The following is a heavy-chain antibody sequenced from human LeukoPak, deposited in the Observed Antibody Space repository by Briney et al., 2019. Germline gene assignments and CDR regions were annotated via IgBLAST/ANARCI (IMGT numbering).Heavy chain of an antibody. Sequence: PQTLSLTCTVSGGSISSGGYYWSWIRQHPGKGLEWIGYIYYSGSTYYNPSLKSRVTISVDTSKNQFSLKLSSVTAADTAVYSCASYDFDAFDIWGQGTMVTVSS. J-gene: IGHJ3*02. CDR3: ASYDFDAFDI. CDR1: GGSISSGGYY. D-gene: IGHD3-22*01. CDR2: IYYSGST. V-gene: IGHV4-31*03.